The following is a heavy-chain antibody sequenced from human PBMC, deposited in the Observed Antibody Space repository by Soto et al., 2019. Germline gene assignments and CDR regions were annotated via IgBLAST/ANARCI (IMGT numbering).Heavy chain of an antibody. CDR3: AREIMSGYDFAY. CDR2: INPNSGDT. D-gene: IGHD5-12*01. Sequence: QVQLVQSGAEVKKPGDSVKVSCKTSGYIFTGYYIYWVRQAPGQGLEWMGWINPNSGDTHFAQQFQGWVTMTRDTSITTAYMELTRLKSVDTAVYYCAREIMSGYDFAYWGQGTLVTVSS. V-gene: IGHV1-2*04. J-gene: IGHJ4*02. CDR1: GYIFTGYY.